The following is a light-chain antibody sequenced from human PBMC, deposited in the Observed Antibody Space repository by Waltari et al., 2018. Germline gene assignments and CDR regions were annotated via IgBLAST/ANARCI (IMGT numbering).Light chain of an antibody. CDR1: SGHSSNI. J-gene: IGLJ3*02. Sequence: QLVLTQSPSASASLGASVKLTCTLSSGHSSNIIAWLQQRPERGPRYLMKVNSDGSHSKGDDMPYRFSGASSGAERYHTISSLQSEDEADYYCETGGHGTWVFGGGTKLTVL. V-gene: IGLV4-69*01. CDR3: ETGGHGTWV. CDR2: VNSDGSH.